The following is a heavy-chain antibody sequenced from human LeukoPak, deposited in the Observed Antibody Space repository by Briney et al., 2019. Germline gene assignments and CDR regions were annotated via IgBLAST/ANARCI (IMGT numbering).Heavy chain of an antibody. CDR1: VYTFKKYP. CDR2: IIPFFGTA. J-gene: IGHJ4*02. Sequence: GASVKVSCKGSVYTFKKYPISWVRQAPGQGLEWMGGIIPFFGTANYAQKFQGRVTITADESTSTAYMELSSLRSEDTAVYYCARSYSYESSGYYPVWDYWGQGTLVTVSS. CDR3: ARSYSYESSGYYPVWDY. D-gene: IGHD3-22*01. V-gene: IGHV1-69*13.